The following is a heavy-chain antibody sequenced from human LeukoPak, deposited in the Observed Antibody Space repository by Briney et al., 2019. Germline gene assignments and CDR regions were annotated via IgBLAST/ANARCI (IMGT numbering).Heavy chain of an antibody. Sequence: GGSLRLSCAASGFRFGDYWMTWARHIPGKGLEWVANIKQDGAEKHYAESVEGRFIISRDNAKNSLYLQMNSLRAEDTAVYYCARHPSLPGYSSGWPSLQYFDYWGQGTLVTVSS. D-gene: IGHD6-19*01. CDR2: IKQDGAEK. V-gene: IGHV3-7*01. J-gene: IGHJ4*02. CDR3: ARHPSLPGYSSGWPSLQYFDY. CDR1: GFRFGDYW.